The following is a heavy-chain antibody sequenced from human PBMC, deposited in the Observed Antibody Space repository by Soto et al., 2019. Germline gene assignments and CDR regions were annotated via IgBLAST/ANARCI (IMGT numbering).Heavy chain of an antibody. Sequence: PSETLSLTCTVSGGSISSGDYYWSWIRQPPGKGLEWIGEINHSGSITYAPSLKSRVTMSVDTSKNQFSLKLSSVTAADTAVYYCAGTLLRYFDWLLYGAFDIWGQGTMVT. J-gene: IGHJ3*02. CDR1: GGSISSGDYY. V-gene: IGHV4-30-4*01. D-gene: IGHD3-9*01. CDR3: AGTLLRYFDWLLYGAFDI. CDR2: INHSGSI.